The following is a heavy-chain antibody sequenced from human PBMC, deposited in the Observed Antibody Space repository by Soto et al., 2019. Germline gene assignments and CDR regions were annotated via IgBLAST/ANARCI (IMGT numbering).Heavy chain of an antibody. Sequence: QVQVVESGGGVVHPEKSLRLSCAASGFTFSNFGMHWVRQAPGKGLEWVAVISNDGTSENYAQSVKGRFTISRDNSKNTLYLQMNSLGAEDTAVYYCAGGSGSYYVWGQGTLVTVSS. V-gene: IGHV3-30*03. CDR1: GFTFSNFG. D-gene: IGHD1-26*01. CDR3: AGGSGSYYV. CDR2: ISNDGTSE. J-gene: IGHJ4*02.